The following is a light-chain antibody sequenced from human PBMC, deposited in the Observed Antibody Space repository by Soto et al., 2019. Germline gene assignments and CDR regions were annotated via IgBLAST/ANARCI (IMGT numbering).Light chain of an antibody. Sequence: QSALTQPRSVSGSPGQSVTVSCTGTSSDVGGYNFVSWYQQHPGKAPKLMIYDVTERPSGVPDRFSGSKSGNTASLTISGLQAEDEADYYWCSYAGSYAVVFGGGTKLTVL. CDR3: CSYAGSYAVV. CDR1: SSDVGGYNF. J-gene: IGLJ2*01. V-gene: IGLV2-11*01. CDR2: DVT.